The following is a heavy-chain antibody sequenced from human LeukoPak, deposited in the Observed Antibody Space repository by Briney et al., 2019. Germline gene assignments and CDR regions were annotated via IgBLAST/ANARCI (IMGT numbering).Heavy chain of an antibody. CDR2: MNPNSGNT. CDR3: AREVVRPPYYYMDV. Sequence: ASVKVSCKASGYTFTCYDINWVRQATGQGLEWMGWMNPNSGNTGYAQKFQGRVTITRNTSISTAYMELSSLRSDDTAVYYCAREVVRPPYYYMDVWGKGTTVTISS. CDR1: GYTFTCYD. V-gene: IGHV1-8*03. D-gene: IGHD2-15*01. J-gene: IGHJ6*03.